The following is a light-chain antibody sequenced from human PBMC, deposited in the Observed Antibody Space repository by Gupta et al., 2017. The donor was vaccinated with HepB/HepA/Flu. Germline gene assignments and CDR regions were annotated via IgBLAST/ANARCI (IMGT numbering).Light chain of an antibody. CDR2: SKS. CDR3: HSRDSSGSHLV. CDR1: RLRSYY. Sequence: SSELTQDPAVSVALGQTVRITCQGDRLRSYYASWYQQKPGQAPVLVIYSKSNRPSGIPDRFSGSSSGTTASLTITGAQAEDEADYYCHSRDSSGSHLVFGGGTKLTVL. J-gene: IGLJ2*01. V-gene: IGLV3-19*01.